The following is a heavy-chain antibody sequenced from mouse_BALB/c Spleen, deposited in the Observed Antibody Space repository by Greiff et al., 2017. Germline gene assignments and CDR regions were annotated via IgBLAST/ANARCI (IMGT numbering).Heavy chain of an antibody. J-gene: IGHJ4*01. CDR3: ARMGTTVVARAMDY. V-gene: IGHV1S126*01. CDR2: IDPSDSET. CDR1: GYSFTSYW. Sequence: QVQLKQSGPQLVRPGASVKISCKASGYSFTSYWMHWVKQRPGQGLEWIGMIDPSDSETRLNQKFKDKATLTVDKSSSTAYMQLSSPTSEDSAVYYCARMGTTVVARAMDYWGQGTSVTVSS. D-gene: IGHD1-1*01.